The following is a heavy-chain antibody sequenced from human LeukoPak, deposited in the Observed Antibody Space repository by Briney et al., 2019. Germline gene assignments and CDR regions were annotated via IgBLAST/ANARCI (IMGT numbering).Heavy chain of an antibody. CDR2: IIPDSGGT. CDR1: GYTLTEYY. Sequence: GASVNVSFKASGYTLTEYYIHWVRQAPGQGLEWMGFIIPDSGGTTYQQNFQGRVTMTSDTSISTFYMQLSSLRHDDAAVYYCSTEDKYCTGANCGVFWGQGTLVTVSS. V-gene: IGHV1-2*02. D-gene: IGHD2-8*02. CDR3: STEDKYCTGANCGVF. J-gene: IGHJ4*02.